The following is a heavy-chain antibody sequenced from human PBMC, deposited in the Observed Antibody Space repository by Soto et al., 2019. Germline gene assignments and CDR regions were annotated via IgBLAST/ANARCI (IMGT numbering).Heavy chain of an antibody. Sequence: SVKVSCKASGGTFSSYAISWVRKAPGKGLEWMGGMIPIFGTANYAQNFQGRVTITADESTSTAYMELSSLRSEDTAVYYCARGFVDFYYSYGMDVWGQGTSVTVS. D-gene: IGHD2-21*01. CDR3: ARGFVDFYYSYGMDV. J-gene: IGHJ6*02. CDR2: MIPIFGTA. V-gene: IGHV1-69*13. CDR1: GGTFSSYA.